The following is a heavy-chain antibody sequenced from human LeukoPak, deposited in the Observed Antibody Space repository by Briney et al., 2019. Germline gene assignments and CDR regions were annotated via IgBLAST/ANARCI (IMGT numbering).Heavy chain of an antibody. J-gene: IGHJ6*02. CDR1: DGSFTGYF. CDR3: ARVAIFGVVINAMDV. V-gene: IGHV4-34*01. Sequence: SETLSLTCAISDGSFTGYFWNWVRQAPGKGLEWLGDINHGGSTNYNPSLRSRVTMSVDTSKNQFSLKLSSVTAADTAVYYCARVAIFGVVINAMDVWGQGITVTVSS. D-gene: IGHD3-3*01. CDR2: INHGGST.